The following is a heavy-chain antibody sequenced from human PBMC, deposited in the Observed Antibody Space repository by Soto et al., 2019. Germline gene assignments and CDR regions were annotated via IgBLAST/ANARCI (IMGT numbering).Heavy chain of an antibody. CDR3: ARQGYCTNGVCYMVFDY. CDR2: IYYSGST. J-gene: IGHJ4*02. D-gene: IGHD2-8*01. Sequence: SETLSLTCTVSGGSSSSSSYYWGWIRQPPGKGLEWIGSIYYSGSTYYNPSLKSRVTISVDTSKNQFSLKLSSVTAADTAVYYCARQGYCTNGVCYMVFDYWGQGTLVTVSS. CDR1: GGSSSSSSYY. V-gene: IGHV4-39*01.